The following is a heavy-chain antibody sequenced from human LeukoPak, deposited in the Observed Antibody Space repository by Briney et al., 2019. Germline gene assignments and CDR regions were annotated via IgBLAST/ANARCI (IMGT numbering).Heavy chain of an antibody. V-gene: IGHV3-66*01. CDR1: GFTVSSKY. J-gene: IGHJ4*02. D-gene: IGHD3-22*01. CDR3: ATNYHDSGGPFDH. Sequence: PGGSLRLSCVASGFTVSSKYMTWVRHAPGKGLEWVSVIHSIGTTHYADSVKDRFTISRDKSKSTLYLQMNSLRAEDTAVYYCATNYHDSGGPFDHWGQGTLVTVSS. CDR2: IHSIGTT.